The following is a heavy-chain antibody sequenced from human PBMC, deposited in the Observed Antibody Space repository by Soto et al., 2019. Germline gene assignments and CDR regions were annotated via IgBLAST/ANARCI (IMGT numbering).Heavy chain of an antibody. Sequence: EVPLVESGGDLVQPGGSLRLSCAASGFTVSSSYMSWVRQAPGKGLEWVSVIYTSGGTKYADSVKGRFSISRDNSRNTVFLQMNSLRVEDTAIYYCARGAWDCWGQGTLVTVSS. CDR2: IYTSGGT. J-gene: IGHJ4*02. CDR1: GFTVSSSY. V-gene: IGHV3-66*01. CDR3: ARGAWDC.